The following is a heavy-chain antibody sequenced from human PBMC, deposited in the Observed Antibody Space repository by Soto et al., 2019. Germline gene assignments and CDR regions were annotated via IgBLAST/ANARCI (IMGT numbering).Heavy chain of an antibody. CDR2: ISAYNGNT. D-gene: IGHD2-2*01. CDR3: ARDMDRVVPSAIPWFDP. CDR1: GYTLTSYG. J-gene: IGHJ5*02. Sequence: ASVKVSCKASGYTLTSYGISWVRQAPGQGLEWMGWISAYNGNTNYAQKLQGRVTMTTDTSTSTAYMELRSLRSDDTAVYYCARDMDRVVPSAIPWFDPWGQGTLVTVSS. V-gene: IGHV1-18*04.